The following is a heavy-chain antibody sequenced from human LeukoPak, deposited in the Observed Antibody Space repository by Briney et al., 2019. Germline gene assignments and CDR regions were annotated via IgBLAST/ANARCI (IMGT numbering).Heavy chain of an antibody. D-gene: IGHD5-18*01. J-gene: IGHJ6*04. CDR1: GFSISDFV. CDR2: ISSSSSYI. V-gene: IGHV3-21*01. Sequence: GSLRLSCSVSGFSISDFVMHWVRQAPGKGLEWVSSISSSSSYIYYADSVKGRFTISRDNAKNSLYLQMNSLRAEDTAVYYCARDEDTAMAPPSYYYGMDVWGKGTTVTVSS. CDR3: ARDEDTAMAPPSYYYGMDV.